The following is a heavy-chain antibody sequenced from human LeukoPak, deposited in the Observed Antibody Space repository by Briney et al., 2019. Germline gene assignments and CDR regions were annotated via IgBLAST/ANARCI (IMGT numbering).Heavy chain of an antibody. Sequence: SETLSLTCAVSGYSISSGYYWGRIRQPPGKGLEWIGSIYHSGSTYYNPSLKSRVTISVDTSKNQFSLKLSSVTAADTAVYYCAAEYYDILTGYYRVRAFDIWGQGTMVTVSS. D-gene: IGHD3-9*01. CDR3: AAEYYDILTGYYRVRAFDI. CDR2: IYHSGST. J-gene: IGHJ3*02. V-gene: IGHV4-38-2*01. CDR1: GYSISSGYY.